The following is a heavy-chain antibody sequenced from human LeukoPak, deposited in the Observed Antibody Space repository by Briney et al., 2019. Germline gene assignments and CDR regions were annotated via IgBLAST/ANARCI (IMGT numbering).Heavy chain of an antibody. CDR2: IRYDGSNK. CDR1: GFTFSSYG. CDR3: AKGSRYYGSGSYYKTPQGPLDY. J-gene: IGHJ4*02. D-gene: IGHD3-10*01. Sequence: GGSLRPSCAASGFTFSSYGMHWVRQAPGKGLEWGAFIRYDGSNKYYADSVKGRFTISRDNSKNTLYLQMNSLRAEDTAVYYCAKGSRYYGSGSYYKTPQGPLDYWGQGTLVTVSP. V-gene: IGHV3-30*02.